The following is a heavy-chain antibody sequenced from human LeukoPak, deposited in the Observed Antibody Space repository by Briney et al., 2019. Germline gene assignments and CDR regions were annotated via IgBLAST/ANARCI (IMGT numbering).Heavy chain of an antibody. D-gene: IGHD1-26*01. J-gene: IGHJ4*02. CDR1: GFTVSSNC. CDR3: AKDLGRYRKNYFDY. CDR2: IYGGGTT. Sequence: GGSQILSCAASGFTVSSNCMSWVRQAPGKGLEWVSVIYGGGTTYYADSVEGRFTISRDNSKNTLYLQMNNLRAEDTAVYYCAKDLGRYRKNYFDYWGKETVESVSS. V-gene: IGHV3-66*01.